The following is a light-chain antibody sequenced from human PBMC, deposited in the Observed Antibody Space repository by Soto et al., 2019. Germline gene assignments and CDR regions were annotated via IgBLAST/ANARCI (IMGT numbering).Light chain of an antibody. CDR1: SSHIGAGDD. J-gene: IGLJ3*02. V-gene: IGLV1-40*01. CDR2: GNT. CDR3: QSYDGSLSRRG. Sequence: QSVLKQPPSVAGAPGQRVTISCTGTSSHIGAGDDVHWYQPLPGTAPRLLVYGNTNRPSGVPDRFAGSKSGTSDSLAITGLQAKDEAEYYCQSYDGSLSRRGFGGGTKLTFL.